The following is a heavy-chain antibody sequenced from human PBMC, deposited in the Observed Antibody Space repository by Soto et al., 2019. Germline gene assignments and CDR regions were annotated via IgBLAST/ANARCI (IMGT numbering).Heavy chain of an antibody. CDR1: GFTFSNAW. CDR3: AKSGVWFGSNWFDP. J-gene: IGHJ5*02. CDR2: INSDGSST. Sequence: GGSLRLSCAASGFTFSNAWMNWVRQAPGKGLVWVSRINSDGSSTTYADSVKGRFTISRDNSKNTLYLQMNSLRAEDTAVYYCAKSGVWFGSNWFDPWGQGTLVTVS. V-gene: IGHV3-74*01. D-gene: IGHD3-10*01.